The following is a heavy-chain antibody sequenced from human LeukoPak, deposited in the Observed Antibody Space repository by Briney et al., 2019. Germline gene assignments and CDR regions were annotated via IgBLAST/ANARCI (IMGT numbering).Heavy chain of an antibody. CDR2: IIPILGIA. J-gene: IGHJ4*02. D-gene: IGHD6-19*01. Sequence: SVKVSCKASGGTFSSYAISWVRQAPGQGLEWMGRIIPILGIANYAQKFQGRVTMTEDTSTDTAYMELSSLRSEDTAVYYCATAGYSSGLVLYYFDYWGQGTLVTVSS. V-gene: IGHV1-69*04. CDR3: ATAGYSSGLVLYYFDY. CDR1: GGTFSSYA.